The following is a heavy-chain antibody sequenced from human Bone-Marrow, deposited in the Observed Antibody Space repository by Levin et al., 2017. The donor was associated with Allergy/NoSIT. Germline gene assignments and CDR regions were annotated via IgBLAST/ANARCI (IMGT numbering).Heavy chain of an antibody. CDR2: ISSSSSYI. J-gene: IGHJ4*02. D-gene: IGHD2/OR15-2a*01. CDR1: GLTFSSYS. CDR3: ARALTGPPKRSFFAKTTSIHYFDY. V-gene: IGHV3-21*01. Sequence: GESLKISCAASGLTFSSYSMNWVRQAPGKGLEWVSSISSSSSYIYYADSVKGRFTISRDNAKNSLYLQMNSLRAEDTAVYYCARALTGPPKRSFFAKTTSIHYFDYWGQGALVTVS.